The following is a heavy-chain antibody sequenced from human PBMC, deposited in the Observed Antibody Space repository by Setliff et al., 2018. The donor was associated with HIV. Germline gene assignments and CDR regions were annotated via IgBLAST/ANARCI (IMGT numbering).Heavy chain of an antibody. D-gene: IGHD3-22*01. Sequence: GASVEVSFKASGGSFNNYAINWVRQARGQGLEWMGGIIPVFGTANYAQKFQGRLPITADESSGTSYMELSSLNFDDTAVYYCARDAPPGAYYYDSAASVWRAFDIWGQGTLVTVSS. V-gene: IGHV1-69*13. CDR2: IIPVFGTA. CDR3: ARDAPPGAYYYDSAASVWRAFDI. J-gene: IGHJ3*02. CDR1: GGSFNNYA.